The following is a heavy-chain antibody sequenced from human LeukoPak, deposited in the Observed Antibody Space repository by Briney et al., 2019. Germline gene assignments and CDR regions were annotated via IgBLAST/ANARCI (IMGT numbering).Heavy chain of an antibody. CDR1: GFTFSSYW. CDR3: ARDGGGEYSSSTDAFDI. D-gene: IGHD6-6*01. Sequence: GGSLRLSCAASGFTFSSYWMSWVRQAPGKGLEWVANIKQDGSEKYYVVSVKGRFTISRDNAKNSLYLQMNSVRAEDTAAYYWARDGGGEYSSSTDAFDIWGQGTMVTVSS. V-gene: IGHV3-7*01. J-gene: IGHJ3*02. CDR2: IKQDGSEK.